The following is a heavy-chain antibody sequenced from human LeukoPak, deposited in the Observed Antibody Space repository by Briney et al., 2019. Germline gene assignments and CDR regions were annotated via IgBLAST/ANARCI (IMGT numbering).Heavy chain of an antibody. J-gene: IGHJ5*02. D-gene: IGHD3-9*01. CDR2: ISAYNGNT. V-gene: IGHV1-18*01. Sequence: ASVKVSCKASGYTVTSYGISWVRQAPGQGLEWMGWISAYNGNTNYAQKLQGRVTMTTDTSTSTAYMELRSLRSDDTAVYYCARDYDTLTAYYRAINWFDPWGQGTLVTVSS. CDR1: GYTVTSYG. CDR3: ARDYDTLTAYYRAINWFDP.